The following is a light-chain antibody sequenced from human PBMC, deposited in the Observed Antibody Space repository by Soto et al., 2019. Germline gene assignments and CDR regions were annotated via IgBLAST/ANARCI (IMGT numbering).Light chain of an antibody. V-gene: IGKV3-20*01. CDR1: QSIATSQ. CDR2: GAS. J-gene: IGKJ1*01. Sequence: EIVLTQSPGTLSLSPVERATLFCRASQSIATSQLAWYQQKPGQAPRLLIGASTRATGIPDRFSDSGSGTDITLTISRLEPEDFAVYYCQQFAASPRTFGQGTKVDIK. CDR3: QQFAASPRT.